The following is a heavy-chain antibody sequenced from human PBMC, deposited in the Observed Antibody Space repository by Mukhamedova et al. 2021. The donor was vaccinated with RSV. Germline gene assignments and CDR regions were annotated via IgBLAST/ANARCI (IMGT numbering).Heavy chain of an antibody. CDR2: GSYI. D-gene: IGHD2-2*01. J-gene: IGHJ4*02. Sequence: GSYIYYADSVKGRFTISRDNSKNTLYLQMNSLRAEDTAVYYCARLSEMLWNDYWGQGTLVTVSS. CDR3: ARLSEMLWNDY. V-gene: IGHV3-30*01.